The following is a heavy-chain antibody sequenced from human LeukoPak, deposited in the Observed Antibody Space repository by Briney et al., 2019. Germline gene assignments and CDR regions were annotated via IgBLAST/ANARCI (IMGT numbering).Heavy chain of an antibody. CDR1: GFTFSSYA. V-gene: IGHV3-23*01. Sequence: GGSLRLSCAASGFTFSSYAMTWVRQPPGKGLEWVSAIGSSGSTYYADSVKGRFTISRDNSKNTLYLLMNSLTAGDTALYYCARGTSWMSPYYYMDVWGTGTTVTVSS. J-gene: IGHJ6*03. D-gene: IGHD2-2*01. CDR2: IGSSGST. CDR3: ARGTSWMSPYYYMDV.